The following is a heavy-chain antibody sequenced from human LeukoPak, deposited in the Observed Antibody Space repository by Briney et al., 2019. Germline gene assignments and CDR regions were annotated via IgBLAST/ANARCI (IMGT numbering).Heavy chain of an antibody. J-gene: IGHJ4*02. Sequence: GRSLRLSCAASGFTFSSYGMHWVRQAPGKGLEWVAVIWYDGSNEYYADPVKGRFTISRDKSKNTLFLQMNSLRAEDTAVYYCARDGGVGSSGSTDYWGQGTLVTVSS. D-gene: IGHD6-19*01. V-gene: IGHV3-33*01. CDR1: GFTFSSYG. CDR3: ARDGGVGSSGSTDY. CDR2: IWYDGSNE.